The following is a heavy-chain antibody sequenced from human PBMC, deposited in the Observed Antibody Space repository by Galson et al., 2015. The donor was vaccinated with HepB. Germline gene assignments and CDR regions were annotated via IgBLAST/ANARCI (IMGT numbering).Heavy chain of an antibody. V-gene: IGHV3-7*01. D-gene: IGHD2-15*01. CDR1: GFTCRTSW. CDR3: ATDGGWFRLDP. J-gene: IGHJ5*02. CDR2: INADGSDE. Sequence: ALSLSCAASGFTCRTSWLTWVRQGPGRGLVWVANINADGSDEFYVDSVKDRFTISRDNAKNSLYLQMNSLRAEDTGVYYCATDGGWFRLDPWGQGTLVTVSS.